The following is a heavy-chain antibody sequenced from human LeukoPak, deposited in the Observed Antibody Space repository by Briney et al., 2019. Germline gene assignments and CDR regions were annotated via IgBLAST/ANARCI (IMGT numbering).Heavy chain of an antibody. CDR3: AREGALGWYSSGWYSGSYAFDI. V-gene: IGHV1-46*01. CDR2: INPSGGST. J-gene: IGHJ3*02. CDR1: GYTFTGYY. D-gene: IGHD6-19*01. Sequence: ASVKISCKASGYTFTGYYMHWVRQAPGQGLEWMGIINPSGGSTSYAQKFQGRVTMTRDTSTSTVYMELSSLRSEDTAVYYCAREGALGWYSSGWYSGSYAFDIWGQGTMVTVSS.